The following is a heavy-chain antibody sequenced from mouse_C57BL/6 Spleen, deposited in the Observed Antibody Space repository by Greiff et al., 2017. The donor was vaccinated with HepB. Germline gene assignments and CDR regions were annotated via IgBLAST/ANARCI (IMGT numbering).Heavy chain of an antibody. J-gene: IGHJ4*01. CDR1: GYAFSSSW. CDR3: AREGGDDYYGSSYDAMDY. CDR2: IYPGDGDT. D-gene: IGHD1-1*01. V-gene: IGHV1-82*01. Sequence: QVQLQQSGPELVKPGASVKISCKASGYAFSSSWMNWVKQRPGKGLEWIGRIYPGDGDTNYNGKFKGKATLTADKSSSTAYMQLSSLTSEDSAVYFCAREGGDDYYGSSYDAMDYWGQGTSVTVSS.